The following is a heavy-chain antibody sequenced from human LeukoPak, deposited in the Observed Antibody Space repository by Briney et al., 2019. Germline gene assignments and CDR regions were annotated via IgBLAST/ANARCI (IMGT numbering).Heavy chain of an antibody. V-gene: IGHV3-7*01. J-gene: IGHJ3*02. Sequence: PGGSLRLSCAASGFTFSNHWMSWVRQAPGKGLEWVANIRQDGNEKKYVESVKGRFTISRDNAKNSLYLQMNSLRAEDTAVYYCASEEGGTDNAFDIWGQGTMVTVSS. CDR1: GFTFSNHW. CDR2: IRQDGNEK. D-gene: IGHD2-15*01. CDR3: ASEEGGTDNAFDI.